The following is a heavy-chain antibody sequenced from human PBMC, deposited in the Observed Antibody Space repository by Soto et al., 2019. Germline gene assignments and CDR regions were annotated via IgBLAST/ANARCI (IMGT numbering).Heavy chain of an antibody. D-gene: IGHD2-15*01. CDR1: GFTFSSYA. V-gene: IGHV3-30-3*01. Sequence: PGGSLRLSCAASGFTFSSYAMHWVRQAPGRGLQWVAVISYDGSNKYYADSVKGRFTISRDNSKNTLYLQMNSLRAEDTAVYYCARDEIVVVVAAFNNYGMDVWGQGTTVNVSS. CDR3: ARDEIVVVVAAFNNYGMDV. J-gene: IGHJ6*02. CDR2: ISYDGSNK.